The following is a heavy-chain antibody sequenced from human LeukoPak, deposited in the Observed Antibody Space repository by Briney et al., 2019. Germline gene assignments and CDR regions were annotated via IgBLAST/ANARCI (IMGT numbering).Heavy chain of an antibody. CDR1: GFTLGSYT. Sequence: SGGSLRLSCAASGFTLGSYTMNWVRQAPGKGLEWVSYISSSSSTIQYADSVKGRFTISRDNAENSLYLQMNSLGVEDTAVHYCARAVISIFDNWGQGTLVTVSS. J-gene: IGHJ4*02. CDR3: ARAVISIFDN. D-gene: IGHD3-3*02. V-gene: IGHV3-48*01. CDR2: ISSSSSTI.